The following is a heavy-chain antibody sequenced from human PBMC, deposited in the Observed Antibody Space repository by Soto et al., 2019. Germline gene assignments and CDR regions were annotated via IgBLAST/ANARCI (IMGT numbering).Heavy chain of an antibody. CDR2: ISATGGGT. V-gene: IGHV3-23*01. CDR3: ANDRRAGGNSALYFDF. J-gene: IGHJ4*02. CDR1: GFKFNNYA. Sequence: GGSLRLSCAASGFKFNNYAMSWVRQAPGKGLEWVPLISATGGGTYYADSVKGRFTISRDNSHNTLYLKVHSLTAEDTAVYYCANDRRAGGNSALYFDFWGQGAQVTVSS. D-gene: IGHD3-16*01.